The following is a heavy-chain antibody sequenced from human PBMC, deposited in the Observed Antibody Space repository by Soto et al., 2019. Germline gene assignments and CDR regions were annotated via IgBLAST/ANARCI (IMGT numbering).Heavy chain of an antibody. V-gene: IGHV1-18*01. Sequence: ASVKVSCKASGYTFTSYGISWVRQAPGQGLEWMGWISAYNGNTNYAQKLQGRVTMTTDTSTSTAYMELRSLRSDDTAVYYCARDSNLGQWLANYYYYGMDVRGQGTTVTVSS. D-gene: IGHD6-19*01. CDR3: ARDSNLGQWLANYYYYGMDV. CDR2: ISAYNGNT. CDR1: GYTFTSYG. J-gene: IGHJ6*02.